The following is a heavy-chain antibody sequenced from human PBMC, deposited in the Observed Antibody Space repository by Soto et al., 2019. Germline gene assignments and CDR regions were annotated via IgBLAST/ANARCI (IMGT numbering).Heavy chain of an antibody. D-gene: IGHD3-22*01. V-gene: IGHV1-69*13. Sequence: VASVKVSCKASGGTFSSYAISWVRQAPGQGLEWMGGIIPIFGTANYAQKFQGRVTITADESTSTAYMELSSLRSEDTAVYYCARTYDSSGYKRDPRFDYWGQGTLVTV. CDR2: IIPIFGTA. CDR1: GGTFSSYA. CDR3: ARTYDSSGYKRDPRFDY. J-gene: IGHJ4*02.